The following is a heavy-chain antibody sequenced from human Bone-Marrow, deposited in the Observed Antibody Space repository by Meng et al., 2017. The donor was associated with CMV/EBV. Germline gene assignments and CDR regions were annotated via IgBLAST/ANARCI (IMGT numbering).Heavy chain of an antibody. J-gene: IGHJ4*02. Sequence: GGSLRLSCAASGFTFGSYEMNWVRQVPGKGLEWVSYISTSSSTLHYADSVKGRFTISRDNAKNSLFLQMNSLRAEDTAIYYCARDPTINILTGYIDYWGQGTLVTVSS. CDR1: GFTFGSYE. V-gene: IGHV3-48*03. CDR3: ARDPTINILTGYIDY. D-gene: IGHD3-9*01. CDR2: ISTSSSTL.